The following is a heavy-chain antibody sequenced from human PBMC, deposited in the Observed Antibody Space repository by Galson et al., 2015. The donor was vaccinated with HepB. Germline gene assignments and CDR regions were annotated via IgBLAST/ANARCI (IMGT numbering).Heavy chain of an antibody. D-gene: IGHD3-22*01. V-gene: IGHV3-21*01. Sequence: SLRLSCAASGFTFSSYSMNWVRQAPGKGLEWVSSISSSSTYIYYADSLKGRFTISRDNAKNSLYLQMNSLRAEDTAVYFCARGYYYDSSGYPPHDYWGQGTLVTVSS. CDR3: ARGYYYDSSGYPPHDY. CDR2: ISSSSTYI. CDR1: GFTFSSYS. J-gene: IGHJ4*02.